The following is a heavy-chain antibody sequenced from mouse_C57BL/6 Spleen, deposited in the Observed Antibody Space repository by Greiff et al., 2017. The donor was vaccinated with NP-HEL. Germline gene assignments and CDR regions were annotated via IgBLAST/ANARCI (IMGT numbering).Heavy chain of an antibody. J-gene: IGHJ4*01. V-gene: IGHV3-1*01. CDR1: GYSITSGYD. Sequence: EVKLMESGPGMVKPSQSLSLTCTVTGYSITSGYDWHWIRHFPGNKLEWMGYISYSGSTNYNPSLKSRISITHDTSKNHFFLKLNSVTTEDTATYYCARGIYYGYDYAMDYWGQGTSVTVSS. CDR2: ISYSGST. D-gene: IGHD2-2*01. CDR3: ARGIYYGYDYAMDY.